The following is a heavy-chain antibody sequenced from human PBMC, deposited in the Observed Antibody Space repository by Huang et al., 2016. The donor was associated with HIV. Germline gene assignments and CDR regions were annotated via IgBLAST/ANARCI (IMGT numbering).Heavy chain of an antibody. Sequence: QVQLVESGGGVVQPGGSLRLSCGESGFIFDNFGMHWVGQAPGKGLEWVAFMRSDGSNEYNGESVKGRVSISRDNFENMVYLQMNSLGDGDTAIYYCARAVDGFNSKGFYMDVWGKGTAVIVSS. V-gene: IGHV3-30*02. CDR3: ARAVDGFNSKGFYMDV. CDR2: MRSDGSNE. J-gene: IGHJ6*03. D-gene: IGHD5-12*01. CDR1: GFIFDNFG.